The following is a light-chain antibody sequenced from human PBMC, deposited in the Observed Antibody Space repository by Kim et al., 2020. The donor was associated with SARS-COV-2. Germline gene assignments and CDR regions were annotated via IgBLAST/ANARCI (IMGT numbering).Light chain of an antibody. CDR1: QDISNY. CDR3: QQYDNLPHPT. Sequence: SVGDRVTITCQASQDISNYLNWYQQKPGTAPKLLIYDASNLETGVPSRFSGSGSGTDFTLTISSLQPEDIATYYCQQYDNLPHPTFGQGTRLEIK. J-gene: IGKJ5*01. CDR2: DAS. V-gene: IGKV1-33*01.